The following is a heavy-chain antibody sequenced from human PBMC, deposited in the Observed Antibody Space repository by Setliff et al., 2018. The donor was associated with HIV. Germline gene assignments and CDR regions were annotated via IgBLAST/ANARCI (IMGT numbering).Heavy chain of an antibody. D-gene: IGHD3-22*01. CDR3: ARHGVDDTSANYFRFGVHDH. Sequence: SETLSLTCTVSGGSVSSSSSYWGWIRQPPGKGLEWIGNVCYSRSSYYNPSLKSRVTISIDTSKNQFSLKLSSVTAADAAVYYCARHGVDDTSANYFRFGVHDHWGQGTLVTVSS. J-gene: IGHJ4*02. CDR2: VCYSRSS. V-gene: IGHV4-39*01. CDR1: GGSVSSSSSY.